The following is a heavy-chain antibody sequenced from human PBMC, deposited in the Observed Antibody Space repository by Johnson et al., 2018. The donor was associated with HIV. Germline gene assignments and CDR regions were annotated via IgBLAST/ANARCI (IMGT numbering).Heavy chain of an antibody. J-gene: IGHJ3*02. CDR2: IKSDGSST. D-gene: IGHD1-26*01. Sequence: EQLVESGGGLVKPGGSLRLSCAASGFTFSSYWKHWVRQAPGKGLVWVSRIKSDGSSTSYADTVKGRFTISSDNSKHTLYLQMNSLRAEDTAVYYCASPSGSSRLAFDIWGQGTMVTVSS. CDR3: ASPSGSSRLAFDI. V-gene: IGHV3-74*02. CDR1: GFTFSSYW.